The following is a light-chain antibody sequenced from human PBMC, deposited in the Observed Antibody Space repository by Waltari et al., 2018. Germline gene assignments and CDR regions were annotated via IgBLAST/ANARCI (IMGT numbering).Light chain of an antibody. J-gene: IGKJ2*01. CDR2: KAS. CDR1: QSISNW. Sequence: DIQMIQSPSSLSASVGDRVTITCRASQSISNWLAWYQQKPGKAPILLIYKASILKSGVPSRFSGNGSGTQFTLTISSLQPGDFATYYCQQYNTYSSFGQGTKLEIK. V-gene: IGKV1-5*03. CDR3: QQYNTYSS.